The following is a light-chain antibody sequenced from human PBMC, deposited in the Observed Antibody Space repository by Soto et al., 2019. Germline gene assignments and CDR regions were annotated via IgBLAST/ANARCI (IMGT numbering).Light chain of an antibody. V-gene: IGLV2-8*01. CDR2: EVS. CDR1: SSDGGGYNY. Sequence: QSALTQPPSASGSPGQSVTISCIGTSSDGGGYNYVSWYQQHPGKAPKLMIYEVSKRPSGVPARFSGSKSGNTASLTVSGLQAEDEADYYCSSYAASNNLGVFGGGTKLTVL. J-gene: IGLJ2*01. CDR3: SSYAASNNLGV.